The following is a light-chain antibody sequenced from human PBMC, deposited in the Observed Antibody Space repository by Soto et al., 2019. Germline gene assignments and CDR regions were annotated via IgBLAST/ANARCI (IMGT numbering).Light chain of an antibody. Sequence: QSVLTQPPSVSAAPGQKVTISCSGSSSNIGNNYVSWYQQLPGTAPKLLIYDNNKRPSGIPDRFSGSKSGTSATLGITGLQTGDEADYYCGTWDSSLSAGYDFGTGTKLTVL. V-gene: IGLV1-51*01. CDR3: GTWDSSLSAGYD. CDR2: DNN. CDR1: SSNIGNNY. J-gene: IGLJ1*01.